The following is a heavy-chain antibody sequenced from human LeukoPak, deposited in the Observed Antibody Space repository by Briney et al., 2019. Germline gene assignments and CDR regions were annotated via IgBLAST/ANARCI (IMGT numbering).Heavy chain of an antibody. V-gene: IGHV3-7*01. D-gene: IGHD5-18*01. CDR2: IKQDGSEK. J-gene: IGHJ4*02. Sequence: GASLRLSCAASGFTFSSYAMSWVRQAPGKGLEWVANIKQDGSEKYYVDSVKGRFTISRDNAKNSLYLQMNSLRAEDTAVYYCARGGRYSPFDYWGQGTLVTVSS. CDR3: ARGGRYSPFDY. CDR1: GFTFSSYA.